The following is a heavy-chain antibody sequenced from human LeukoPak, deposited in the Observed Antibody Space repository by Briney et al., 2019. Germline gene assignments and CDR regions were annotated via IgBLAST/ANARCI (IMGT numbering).Heavy chain of an antibody. D-gene: IGHD3-22*01. V-gene: IGHV3-11*01. CDR1: GFTFSDYY. J-gene: IGHJ4*02. CDR3: ARRSSSGSFDY. CDR2: ISSSGSTI. Sequence: GGSLRLSCAASGFTFSDYYMSWIRQAPGKGLEWVSYISSSGSTIYYADSVKGRFTISRDNAKNSLYLQMNSLRAGDTAVYYCARRSSSGSFDYWGQGTLVTVSS.